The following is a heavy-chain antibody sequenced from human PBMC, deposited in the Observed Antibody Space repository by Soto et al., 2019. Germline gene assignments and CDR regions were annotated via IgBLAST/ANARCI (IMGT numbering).Heavy chain of an antibody. V-gene: IGHV3-74*01. J-gene: IGHJ4*02. CDR1: GFIFKMYW. Sequence: GGSLRLSCETSGFIFKMYWMHWVRQVPGQGPQWVARITDDGSTTYYAASVEGRFTISRDNAKNALYLQMTSLRPDDTAVYYCTRGPRPTSIGTGAFWGQGTLVTVSS. CDR3: TRGPRPTSIGTGAF. CDR2: ITDDGSTT. D-gene: IGHD3-10*01.